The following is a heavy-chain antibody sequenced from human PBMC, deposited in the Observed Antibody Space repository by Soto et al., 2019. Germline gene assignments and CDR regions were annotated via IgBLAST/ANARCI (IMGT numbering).Heavy chain of an antibody. Sequence: SQTLSLTCAISGDSVSSNRAAWNWIKKSPSRGLEWLGRTYYRSKWYNDYAVSVKSRITINPDTSKNQFSLQLNSVTPEDTAVYYCARGNWNYGMDYYYYYMDVWGKGTTVTVSS. D-gene: IGHD1-7*01. CDR3: ARGNWNYGMDYYYYYMDV. CDR1: GDSVSSNRAA. J-gene: IGHJ6*03. CDR2: TYYRSKWYN. V-gene: IGHV6-1*01.